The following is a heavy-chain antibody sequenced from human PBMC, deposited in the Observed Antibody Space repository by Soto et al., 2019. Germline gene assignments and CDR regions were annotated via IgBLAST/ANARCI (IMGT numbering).Heavy chain of an antibody. Sequence: EVQLVESGGGLVKPGGSLRLSCAASGFTFSSYSMNWVRQAPGKGLEWVSSISSSSSYIYYADSVKGRFTISRDNAKNSLYLKMNSLRAEDTAVYYCARDYSSSGGMDVWGQGTTVTVSS. CDR2: ISSSSSYI. CDR3: ARDYSSSGGMDV. J-gene: IGHJ6*02. D-gene: IGHD6-6*01. CDR1: GFTFSSYS. V-gene: IGHV3-21*01.